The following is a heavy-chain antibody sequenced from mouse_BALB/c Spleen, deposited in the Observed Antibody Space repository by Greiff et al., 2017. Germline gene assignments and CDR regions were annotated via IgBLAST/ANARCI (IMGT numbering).Heavy chain of an antibody. CDR3: TRPSNWDVYYFDY. J-gene: IGHJ2*01. D-gene: IGHD4-1*01. CDR1: GFTFSNYW. CDR2: IRLKSNNYAT. Sequence: EVHLVESGGGLVQPGGSMKLSCVASGFTFSNYWMNWVRQSPEKGLEWVAEIRLKSNNYATHYAESVKGRFTISRDDSKSSVYLQMNNLRAEDTGIYYCTRPSNWDVYYFDYWGQGTTLTVSS. V-gene: IGHV6-6*02.